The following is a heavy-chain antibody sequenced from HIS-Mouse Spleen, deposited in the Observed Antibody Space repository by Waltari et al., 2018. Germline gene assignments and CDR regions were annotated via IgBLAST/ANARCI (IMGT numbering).Heavy chain of an antibody. J-gene: IGHJ2*01. D-gene: IGHD6-13*01. CDR3: AREIPYSSSWYDWYFDL. CDR2: IYYSGST. Sequence: QLQLQESGPGLVKPSETLSLTCTVSGGSIRSRSYYWGCIRQPPGKGLEWIGSIYYSGSTYYNPSLKSRVTISVDTSKNQFSLKLSSVTAADTAVYYCAREIPYSSSWYDWYFDLWGRGTLVTVSS. V-gene: IGHV4-39*07. CDR1: GGSIRSRSYY.